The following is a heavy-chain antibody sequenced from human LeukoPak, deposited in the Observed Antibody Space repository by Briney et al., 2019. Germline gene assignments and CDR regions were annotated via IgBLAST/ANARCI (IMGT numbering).Heavy chain of an antibody. D-gene: IGHD6-19*01. V-gene: IGHV4-39*01. J-gene: IGHJ4*02. CDR3: ARYVLSVAGTSL. CDR1: GGSISSSSYY. CDR2: IYYSGST. Sequence: SETLSLTCTVSGGSISSSSYYWGWIRQPPGQGLEWIGTIYYSGSTYYNPSLKSRVAISVDTSKNQFSLKLSSVTAADTAVYYCARYVLSVAGTSLWGQGTLVTVSS.